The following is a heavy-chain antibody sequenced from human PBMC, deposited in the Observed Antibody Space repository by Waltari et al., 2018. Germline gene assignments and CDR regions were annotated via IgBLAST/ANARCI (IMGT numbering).Heavy chain of an antibody. D-gene: IGHD3-22*01. V-gene: IGHV4-34*02. CDR1: AGYFDDSL. CDR2: IFHNADT. CDR3: ARGNYHDSPRLDW. J-gene: IGHJ4*01. Sequence: QDQLQQWGAGLVKPSGTVSLPCAVLAGYFDDSLLTWVRHLPGKGLAWIGEIFHNADTNYNPSLSSRISISLDKSKNQFSLGLTHVTAADTAVYYCARGNYHDSPRLDWWGHGNLVTVSA.